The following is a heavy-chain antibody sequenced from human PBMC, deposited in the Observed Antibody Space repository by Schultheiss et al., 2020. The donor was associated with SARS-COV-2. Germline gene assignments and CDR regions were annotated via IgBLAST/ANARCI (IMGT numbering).Heavy chain of an antibody. J-gene: IGHJ4*02. D-gene: IGHD4-17*01. CDR1: GGSFSGYY. CDR2: IYYSGST. CDR3: ARSRGTVTNVYYFDY. Sequence: SETLSLTCAVYGGSFSGYYWSWIRQPPGKGLEWIGYIYYSGSTYYNPSLKSRVTISVDTSKNQFSLKLSSVTAADTAVYYCARSRGTVTNVYYFDYWGQGTLVTVSS. V-gene: IGHV4-59*08.